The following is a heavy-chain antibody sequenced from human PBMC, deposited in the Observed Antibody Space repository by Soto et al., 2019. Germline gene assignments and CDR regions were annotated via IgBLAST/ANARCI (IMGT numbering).Heavy chain of an antibody. CDR1: GFTFSTYW. CDR2: TDSDGTFT. D-gene: IGHD2-15*01. Sequence: PGGSLRLSCVASGFTFSTYWMHWVRQTPGEGLVWVSHTDSDGTFTTYADSVKGRFTISRDNAKSTLYLQMNSLRAEDTGVYYCARNRIYYGMDVWGQGTTVTVSS. J-gene: IGHJ6*02. CDR3: ARNRIYYGMDV. V-gene: IGHV3-74*01.